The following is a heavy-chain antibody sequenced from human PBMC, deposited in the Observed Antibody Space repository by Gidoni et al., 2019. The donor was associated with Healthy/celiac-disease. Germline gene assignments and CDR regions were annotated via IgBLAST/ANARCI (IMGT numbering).Heavy chain of an antibody. D-gene: IGHD3-10*01. CDR1: GYTFTSYD. V-gene: IGHV1-8*01. CDR3: ARVRSVIGDSNY. J-gene: IGHJ4*02. CDR2: MNPNSGNT. Sequence: QVQLVQSGAEVKKPGASVKVSCKASGYTFTSYDINWVRQANGQGLEWMGWMNPNSGNTGYAQKFQGRVTMTRNTSISTAYMELSSLRSEDTAVYYCARVRSVIGDSNYWGQGTLVTVSS.